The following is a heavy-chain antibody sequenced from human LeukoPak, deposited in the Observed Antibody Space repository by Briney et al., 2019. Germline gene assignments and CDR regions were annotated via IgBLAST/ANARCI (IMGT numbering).Heavy chain of an antibody. CDR2: ISDSGSET. CDR1: GFSFRSFA. Sequence: GGSRRLSCAASGFSFRSFAMSWVRQAPGKGLEWVAGISDSGSETRYADSVKGRFTISRDNSRDTLYLQVNNLRDDDAAIYYCATKYSGLSPFYYGGQGTLVTVSS. D-gene: IGHD2-21*01. V-gene: IGHV3-23*01. CDR3: ATKYSGLSPFYY. J-gene: IGHJ4*02.